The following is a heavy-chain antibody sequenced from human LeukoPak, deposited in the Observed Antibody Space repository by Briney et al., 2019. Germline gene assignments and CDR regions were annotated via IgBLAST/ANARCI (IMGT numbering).Heavy chain of an antibody. V-gene: IGHV3-23*01. J-gene: IGHJ4*02. Sequence: QAGGSLRLSCAASGFTFRSFAMSWVRQAPGKGLEWVSTISGSGTSTYYADSVKGRFTISRDNSKNTLYLQMNSLRAEDTAEYYCAKTMGAIDHDYWGQGTLVTVSS. CDR1: GFTFRSFA. CDR2: ISGSGTST. D-gene: IGHD1-26*01. CDR3: AKTMGAIDHDY.